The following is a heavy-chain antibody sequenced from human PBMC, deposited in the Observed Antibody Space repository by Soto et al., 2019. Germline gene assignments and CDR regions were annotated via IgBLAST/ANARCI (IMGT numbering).Heavy chain of an antibody. CDR3: ARDRGYYDSSGYYSPYNWFDP. CDR2: IYYSGST. V-gene: IGHV4-31*03. CDR1: GGSISSGGYY. J-gene: IGHJ5*02. Sequence: SETLSLTCTVSGGSISSGGYYWSWIRQHPGKGLEWIGYIYYSGSTYYNPSLKSRVTISVDTSKNQFSLKLSSVTAADTAVYYCARDRGYYDSSGYYSPYNWFDPWGQGTLVTSPQ. D-gene: IGHD3-22*01.